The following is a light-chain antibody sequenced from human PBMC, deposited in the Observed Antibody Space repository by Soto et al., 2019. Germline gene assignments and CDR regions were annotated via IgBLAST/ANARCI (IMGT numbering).Light chain of an antibody. Sequence: MNQSPSSLSATVGDRVTITCRASQGIRNDLGWYQQKPGKAPKLLIYAASSLQSGVPSRFSGSGSGTDFTLTISSLQPEDFATYYCLQDYNYPRPFGQGTKVDIK. J-gene: IGKJ1*01. CDR2: AAS. V-gene: IGKV1-6*01. CDR1: QGIRND. CDR3: LQDYNYPRP.